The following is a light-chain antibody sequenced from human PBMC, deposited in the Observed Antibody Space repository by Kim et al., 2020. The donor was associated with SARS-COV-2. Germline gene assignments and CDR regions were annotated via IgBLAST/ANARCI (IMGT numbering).Light chain of an antibody. CDR2: DGS. J-gene: IGKJ1*01. V-gene: IGKV3-11*01. CDR3: QQRSNWPPWT. CDR1: QRVCSD. Sequence: SPGERATLSCRARQRVCSDLAWYQQKPGQAPGHLIYDGSNRATGIPARFSGSGSGTDFTLTISSLEPEDFAVYYCQQRSNWPPWTFGQGTKVDIK.